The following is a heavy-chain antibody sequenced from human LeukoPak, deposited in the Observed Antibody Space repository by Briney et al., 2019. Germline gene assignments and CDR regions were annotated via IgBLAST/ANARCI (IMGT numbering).Heavy chain of an antibody. D-gene: IGHD3-3*01. CDR3: ARDGDFWSGSNGMDV. Sequence: ASVKVSCKASGYTFTGYYMHWVRQAPGQGLEWMGWINPNSGGTNYAQKFQGRVTMTRDTSISTAYMELSRLRSDDTAVYYCARDGDFWSGSNGMDVWGQGTTDTVSS. V-gene: IGHV1-2*02. CDR2: INPNSGGT. J-gene: IGHJ6*02. CDR1: GYTFTGYY.